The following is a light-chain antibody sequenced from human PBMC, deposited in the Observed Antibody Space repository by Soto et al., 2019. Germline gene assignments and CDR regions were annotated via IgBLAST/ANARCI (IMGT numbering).Light chain of an antibody. CDR3: QQYNNWPYT. Sequence: EIVMTQSPATLSVSPGGRVTLSCRASQSVGGNLAWYQQKPGQAPRLLVSGAYTRATGIPATFSGSRSGTEFTLTISILQSEDFAVYYCQQYNNWPYTFGQGTKLEIK. J-gene: IGKJ2*01. CDR1: QSVGGN. CDR2: GAY. V-gene: IGKV3-15*01.